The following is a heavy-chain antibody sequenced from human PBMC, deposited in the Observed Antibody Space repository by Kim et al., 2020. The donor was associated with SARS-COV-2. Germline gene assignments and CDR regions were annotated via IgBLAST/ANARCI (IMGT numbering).Heavy chain of an antibody. CDR2: IRSKANSYAT. CDR3: TRRLWFGEVNSDY. V-gene: IGHV3-73*01. CDR1: GFTFSGSA. Sequence: GGSLRLSCAASGFTFSGSAMHWVRQASGKGLEWVGRIRSKANSYATAYAASVKGRFTISRDDSKNTAYLQMNSLKTEDTAVYYCTRRLWFGEVNSDYWGQGTLVTVSS. J-gene: IGHJ4*02. D-gene: IGHD3-10*01.